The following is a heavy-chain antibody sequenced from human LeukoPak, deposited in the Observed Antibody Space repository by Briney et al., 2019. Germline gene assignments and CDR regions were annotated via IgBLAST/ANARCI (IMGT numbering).Heavy chain of an antibody. CDR3: VKDDSSSSWAGFFDY. CDR1: GFTFNDYA. Sequence: GGSLRLSCAASGFTFNDYAMHWVRHAPGKGLEWVSLISWDGGSTYYADSVKGRFTISRDNSKNSLFLQMNNLRAEDTALYYCVKDDSSSSWAGFFDYWGQGTLVTISS. J-gene: IGHJ4*02. CDR2: ISWDGGST. V-gene: IGHV3-43D*03. D-gene: IGHD6-6*01.